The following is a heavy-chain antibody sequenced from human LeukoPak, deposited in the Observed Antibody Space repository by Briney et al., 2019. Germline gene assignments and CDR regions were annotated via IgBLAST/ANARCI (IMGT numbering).Heavy chain of an antibody. CDR3: AKSYFDYSTYYSYYFNL. Sequence: SETLSLTCTVSGGSISGGYWSWIRQPPGRGLEWIGYVYTSGSTSYNPSLKSRVTISVDTSKSQFALKLSSVTAADTAVYYCAKSYFDYSTYYSYYFNLWGQGALVTVSS. J-gene: IGHJ4*02. D-gene: IGHD4-11*01. CDR2: VYTSGST. CDR1: GGSISGGY. V-gene: IGHV4-4*09.